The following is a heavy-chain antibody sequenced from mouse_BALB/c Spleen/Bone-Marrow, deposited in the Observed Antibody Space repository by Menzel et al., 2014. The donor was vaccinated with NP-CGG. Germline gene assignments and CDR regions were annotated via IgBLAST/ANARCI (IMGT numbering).Heavy chain of an antibody. Sequence: VKLQESGPELVRPGVSVKISCKGSGYTFTDYAMHWVKQSHAKSLEWIGVISTYXGNTNYNQKFKGKATMTVDKSSSTAYMELARLTSEDSAIYYCARDYGSRIYAMDYWGQGTSVTVSS. D-gene: IGHD1-1*01. J-gene: IGHJ4*01. CDR2: ISTYXGNT. V-gene: IGHV1-67*01. CDR1: GYTFTDYA. CDR3: ARDYGSRIYAMDY.